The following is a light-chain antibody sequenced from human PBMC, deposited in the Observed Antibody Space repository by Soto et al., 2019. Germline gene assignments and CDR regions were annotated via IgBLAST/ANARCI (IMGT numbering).Light chain of an antibody. CDR3: QSYDRSLSGYVV. J-gene: IGLJ2*01. CDR2: GNS. Sequence: QAVVTQPPSVSGAPGRRVTISCTGSSSNIGAGYDVHWYQQLSGKAPKLLIYGNSNRPSGVPDRFSGSKSGTSASLAITGLQAEDEADYYCQSYDRSLSGYVVFGGGTKVTVL. CDR1: SSNIGAGYD. V-gene: IGLV1-40*01.